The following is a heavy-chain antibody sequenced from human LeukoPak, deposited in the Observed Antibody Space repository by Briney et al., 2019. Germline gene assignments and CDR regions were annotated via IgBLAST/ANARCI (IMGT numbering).Heavy chain of an antibody. Sequence: GGSLRLSCAASGFTFSSYALSWVRQAPGKGLEWVSAISGSGGSTYYADSVKGRFTISRDNPKNTLYLQMNSLRAEDTAVYYCARSTGAGFDPWGQGTLVTVSS. CDR2: ISGSGGST. CDR3: ARSTGAGFDP. CDR1: GFTFSSYA. D-gene: IGHD1-14*01. J-gene: IGHJ5*02. V-gene: IGHV3-23*01.